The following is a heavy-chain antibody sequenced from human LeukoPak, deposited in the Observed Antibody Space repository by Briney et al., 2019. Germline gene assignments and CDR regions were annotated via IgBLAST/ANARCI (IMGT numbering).Heavy chain of an antibody. CDR3: ARDSGTIFGVVAAPGY. J-gene: IGHJ4*02. CDR2: MNPNSGNT. CDR1: GYTFTSYD. V-gene: IGHV1-8*01. D-gene: IGHD3-3*01. Sequence: ASVKVSCKASGYTFTSYDINWVRQATGQGLEWMGWMNPNSGNTGYAQKFQGRVTMTRNTSISTAYMELRSLRSDDTAVYYCARDSGTIFGVVAAPGYWGQGTLVTVSS.